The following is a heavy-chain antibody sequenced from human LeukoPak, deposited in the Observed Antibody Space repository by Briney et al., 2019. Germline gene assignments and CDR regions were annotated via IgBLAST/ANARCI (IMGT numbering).Heavy chain of an antibody. V-gene: IGHV4-34*01. CDR2: INHSGST. J-gene: IGHJ5*02. CDR3: AREGNTYYYDSKDWFDP. Sequence: SETLSLTCAVYGGSFSGYYWSWIRQPPGKGLEWIGEINHSGSTNYNPSLKSRVTISVDTSKNQFSLKLSSVTAADTAVYYCAREGNTYYYDSKDWFDPWGQGTLVTVSS. D-gene: IGHD3-22*01. CDR1: GGSFSGYY.